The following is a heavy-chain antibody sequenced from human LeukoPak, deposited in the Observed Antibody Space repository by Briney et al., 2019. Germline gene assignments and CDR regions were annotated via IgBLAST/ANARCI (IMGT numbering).Heavy chain of an antibody. CDR3: ARGVDYYDSSGYQEYSQH. V-gene: IGHV3-48*01. CDR2: ISSSSSTI. CDR1: GFTFSSYS. J-gene: IGHJ1*01. D-gene: IGHD3-22*01. Sequence: PGGSLGLSCAASGFTFSSYSMNWVRQAPGKGLEWVSYISSSSSTIYYADSVKGRFTISRDNAKNSLYLQMNSLRAEDTAVYYCARGVDYYDSSGYQEYSQHWGQGTLVTVSS.